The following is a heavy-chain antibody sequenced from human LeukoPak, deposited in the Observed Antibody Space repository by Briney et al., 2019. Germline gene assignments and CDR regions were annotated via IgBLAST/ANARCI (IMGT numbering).Heavy chain of an antibody. J-gene: IGHJ5*02. V-gene: IGHV1-2*02. D-gene: IGHD1-26*01. Sequence: ASVKVSCKASGYTFTGYYIHWVRQAPGQGLEWMGWINPNSGVTHYPQKFQGRVTMTRDTSIRTAYMEVSSLRSDDTAVYYCARSGYSGSHPKDWFDPWGQGTLVTVSS. CDR1: GYTFTGYY. CDR2: INPNSGVT. CDR3: ARSGYSGSHPKDWFDP.